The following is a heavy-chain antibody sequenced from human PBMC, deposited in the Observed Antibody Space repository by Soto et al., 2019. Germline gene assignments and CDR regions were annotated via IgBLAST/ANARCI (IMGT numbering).Heavy chain of an antibody. V-gene: IGHV3-11*01. Sequence: KTGGSLRLSCAGSGFTFSDYYMSWIRQAPGQGLEWVSYMSSSGVTVLYADSVKGRFTISRDNAKNSLYLQMYSLRAEDSAVYYCARNTISAAGADYYGLDVWGQGTTVTVSS. CDR1: GFTFSDYY. J-gene: IGHJ6*02. CDR3: ARNTISAAGADYYGLDV. CDR2: MSSSGVTV. D-gene: IGHD6-13*01.